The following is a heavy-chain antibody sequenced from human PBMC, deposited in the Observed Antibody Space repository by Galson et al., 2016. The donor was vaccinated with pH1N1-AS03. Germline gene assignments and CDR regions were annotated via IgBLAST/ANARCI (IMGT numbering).Heavy chain of an antibody. Sequence: SAKVSCKASGYTFTTYGISWVRQAPGQGLEWMGWISAYYGDTHFAHKFQERVTLTRDTSTATAYMELRNLRSDDTAVYYCVRESEISGVVFFNYWGQGTLVTVSS. J-gene: IGHJ4*02. D-gene: IGHD3-3*01. CDR2: ISAYYGDT. V-gene: IGHV1-18*01. CDR3: VRESEISGVVFFNY. CDR1: GYTFTTYG.